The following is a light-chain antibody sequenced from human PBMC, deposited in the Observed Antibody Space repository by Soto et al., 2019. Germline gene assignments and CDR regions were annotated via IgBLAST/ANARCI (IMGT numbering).Light chain of an antibody. CDR1: QSISSW. CDR2: KAS. Sequence: DIQMTQSPSTLSASLGDRVTITCRASQSISSWLAWYQQKPGKAPKLLIYKASSLESGVPSRFSGSGSGTEFTLTISSLQPDDFATYYCQPYNSYPRTFGQGTKVEIK. CDR3: QPYNSYPRT. V-gene: IGKV1-5*03. J-gene: IGKJ1*01.